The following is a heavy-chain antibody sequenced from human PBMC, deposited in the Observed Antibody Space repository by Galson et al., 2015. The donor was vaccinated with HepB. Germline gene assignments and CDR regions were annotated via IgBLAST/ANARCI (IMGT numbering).Heavy chain of an antibody. CDR1: GLTFSSYG. CDR2: IWYDGSNK. V-gene: IGHV3-33*01. J-gene: IGHJ4*02. D-gene: IGHD6-13*01. Sequence: SLRLSCAASGLTFSSYGMHWVRQAPGKGLEWVAVIWYDGSNKYYADSVKGRFTISRDNSKNTLYLQMNSLRAEDTAVYYCARVPALGSSWYLGEDYFDYWGQGTLVTVSS. CDR3: ARVPALGSSWYLGEDYFDY.